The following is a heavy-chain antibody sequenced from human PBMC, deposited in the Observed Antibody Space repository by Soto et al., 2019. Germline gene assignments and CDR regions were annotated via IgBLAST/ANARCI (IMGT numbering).Heavy chain of an antibody. CDR1: GYTFTSYG. CDR3: ARGVKYGAYSRWFGP. J-gene: IGHJ5*02. D-gene: IGHD4-17*01. Sequence: GASVKVSCKASGYTFTSYGISWVRQAPGQGLEWMGWISAYNGNTNYAQKLQDRVTMTTDTSTSTAYMELSSLRSEDTAVYFCARGVKYGAYSRWFGPWGQGTLVTVSS. CDR2: ISAYNGNT. V-gene: IGHV1-18*01.